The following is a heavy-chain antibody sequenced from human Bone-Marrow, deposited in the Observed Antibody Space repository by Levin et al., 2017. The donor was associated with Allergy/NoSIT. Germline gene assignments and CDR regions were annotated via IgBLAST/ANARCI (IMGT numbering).Heavy chain of an antibody. Sequence: SETLSLTCTVSGGSVSSGSYYWSWIRQPPGKGLEWIGYIYYSGSTNYNPSLKSRVTISVDTSKNQFSLKLSSVTAADTAVYYCARRKGSGYYFFDYWGQGTLVTVSS. CDR2: IYYSGST. J-gene: IGHJ4*02. D-gene: IGHD3-22*01. CDR1: GGSVSSGSYY. V-gene: IGHV4-61*01. CDR3: ARRKGSGYYFFDY.